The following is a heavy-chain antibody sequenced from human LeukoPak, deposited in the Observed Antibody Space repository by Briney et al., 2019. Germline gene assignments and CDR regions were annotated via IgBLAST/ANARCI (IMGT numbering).Heavy chain of an antibody. D-gene: IGHD2-2*01. V-gene: IGHV4-30-2*01. CDR1: GGSISSGGYY. CDR3: ARASYCSSTSCYFDP. CDR2: IYHSGST. J-gene: IGHJ5*02. Sequence: SETLSLTCTVSGGSISSGGYYWSWIRQPPGKGLEWIGYIYHSGSTYYNPSLKSRVTISVDTSKNQFSLKLSSVTAADTAVYYCARASYCSSTSCYFDPWGQGTLVTVSS.